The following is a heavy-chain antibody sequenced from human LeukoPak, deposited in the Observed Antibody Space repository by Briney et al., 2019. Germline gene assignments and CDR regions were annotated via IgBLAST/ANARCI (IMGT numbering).Heavy chain of an antibody. V-gene: IGHV3-48*03. CDR2: ISSSGSTI. CDR3: ARDGDGYNYGAFDI. Sequence: PGGSLRLSCVASGFTFSSYEMNWVRQAPGKGLEWVSYISSSGSTIYYADSVKGRFTISRDNAKNSLYLQMNSLRAEDTAVYYCARDGDGYNYGAFDIWGQGTMVTVSS. J-gene: IGHJ3*02. CDR1: GFTFSSYE. D-gene: IGHD5-24*01.